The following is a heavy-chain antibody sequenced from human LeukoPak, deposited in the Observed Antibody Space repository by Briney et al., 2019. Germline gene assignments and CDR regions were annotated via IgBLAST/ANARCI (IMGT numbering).Heavy chain of an antibody. Sequence: GGSLRLSCAASGFTFSSYWVHWVRQAPGKGLVWVSRINTDGSSTSYADSVKGRFTISRDNAKNTLYLQMNSLRAEDTAVYYCTRSGFYRHYYWGQGTLGTVSS. CDR3: TRSGFYRHYY. CDR1: GFTFSSYW. V-gene: IGHV3-74*01. CDR2: INTDGSST. D-gene: IGHD6-25*01. J-gene: IGHJ4*02.